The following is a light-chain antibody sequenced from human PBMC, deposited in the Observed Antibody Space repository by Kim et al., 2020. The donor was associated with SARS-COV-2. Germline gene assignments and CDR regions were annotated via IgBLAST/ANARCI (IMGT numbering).Light chain of an antibody. CDR2: QDS. CDR3: QAWDSNTGV. V-gene: IGLV3-1*01. CDR1: KLGDKY. Sequence: SYELTQPPSVSVSPGQTASITCSGDKLGDKYACWYQQKPGQSPVLVIYQDSKRPSGIPERFSGSNSENTATLTISGTQPMDEADFYCQAWDSNTGVFGGGTKRTVL. J-gene: IGLJ3*02.